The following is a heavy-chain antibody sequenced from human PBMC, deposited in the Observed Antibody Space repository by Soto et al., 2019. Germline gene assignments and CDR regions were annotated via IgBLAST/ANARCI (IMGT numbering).Heavy chain of an antibody. J-gene: IGHJ5*02. CDR1: GGSISSSSYY. V-gene: IGHV4-39*01. D-gene: IGHD3-16*01. CDR3: ASHRGGGEPSSGWFDP. Sequence: QLQLQESGPGLVKPSETLSLTCTVSGGSISSSSYYWGWIRQPPGKGLEWIGSIYYSGSTYYNPSLKSRVDLSVEPSKIHFSLKLSSVTAADTALYYCASHRGGGEPSSGWFDPWGQGPLVTVSS. CDR2: IYYSGST.